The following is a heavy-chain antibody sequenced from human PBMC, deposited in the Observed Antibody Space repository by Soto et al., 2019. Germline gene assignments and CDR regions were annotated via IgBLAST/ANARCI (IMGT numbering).Heavy chain of an antibody. CDR3: AKVGIPVKRAITMIVVVITTGGVGDYGMDV. CDR1: EFTFSKFA. CDR2: IDSTGAGT. D-gene: IGHD3-22*01. V-gene: IGHV3-23*01. Sequence: GGSLRLSCASSEFTFSKFAMTWARQAPGKGLEWVSAIDSTGAGTYYVDSVKGRFTVSRDNAKNTLYLQMHSLRAEDTAVYYCAKVGIPVKRAITMIVVVITTGGVGDYGMDVWGQGTTVTVSS. J-gene: IGHJ6*02.